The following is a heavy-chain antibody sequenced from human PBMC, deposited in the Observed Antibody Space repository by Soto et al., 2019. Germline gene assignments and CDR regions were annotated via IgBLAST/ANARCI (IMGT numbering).Heavy chain of an antibody. CDR1: GGSFSGYY. CDR3: ARDSRLVQIPSSNRYYYPGMDV. V-gene: IGHV4-34*01. D-gene: IGHD2-2*01. Sequence: SETLSLTCAVYGGSFSGYYWSWIRQPPGKGLEWIGEINHSGSTNYNPSLKSRVTISVDTSKNQFSLKVTSVTAADTAVYWCARDSRLVQIPSSNRYYYPGMDVWGQGTPVTVSS. J-gene: IGHJ6*02. CDR2: INHSGST.